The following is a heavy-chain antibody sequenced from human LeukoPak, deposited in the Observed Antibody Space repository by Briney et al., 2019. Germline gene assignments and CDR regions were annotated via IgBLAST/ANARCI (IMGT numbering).Heavy chain of an antibody. CDR3: ARELRGHYFSFDY. J-gene: IGHJ4*02. D-gene: IGHD3-10*01. CDR1: GFTFSDYY. CDR2: ISSSGSAF. Sequence: GGSLRLSCAISGFTFSDYYMSWIRQAPGKGLECISYISSSGSAFYYADSVKGRFTISRDNAKNSLYLQMVSLRADDTAVYYCARELRGHYFSFDYWGLGTLVTVSS. V-gene: IGHV3-11*01.